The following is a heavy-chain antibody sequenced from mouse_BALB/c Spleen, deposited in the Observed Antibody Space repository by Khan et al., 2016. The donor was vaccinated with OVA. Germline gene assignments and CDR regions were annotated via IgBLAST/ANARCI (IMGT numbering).Heavy chain of an antibody. V-gene: IGHV1-4*01. CDR1: GYTFTSYT. CDR3: VRDGAYHRNDGWFAY. CDR2: INPSNSYT. Sequence: QVQLMESGAELARPGASVKMSCKASGYTFTSYTIHWIKLRPGQGLEWIGYINPSNSYTNYIQKFKDKATLTADKSSTTAYMQLSSLTSDDSAIYNCVRDGAYHRNDGWFAYWGQGTLVTVSA. D-gene: IGHD2-14*01. J-gene: IGHJ3*01.